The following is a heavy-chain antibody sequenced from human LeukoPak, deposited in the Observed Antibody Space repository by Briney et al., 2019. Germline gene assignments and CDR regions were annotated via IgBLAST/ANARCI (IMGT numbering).Heavy chain of an antibody. D-gene: IGHD4-17*01. CDR3: ARGSHGDYYFDY. Sequence: SETLSLTCAVYGGSFSGYYWSWIRQPPGKGLEWIGEINHSGSTNYNPSLKSRVTISVDTSKNQFSLKLSSVTAADTAVYYCARGSHGDYYFDYWGQGTLVTVFS. CDR1: GGSFSGYY. CDR2: INHSGST. V-gene: IGHV4-34*01. J-gene: IGHJ4*02.